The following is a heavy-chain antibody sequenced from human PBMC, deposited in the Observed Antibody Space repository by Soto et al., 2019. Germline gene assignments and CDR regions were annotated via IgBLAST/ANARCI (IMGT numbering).Heavy chain of an antibody. D-gene: IGHD3-10*01. V-gene: IGHV4-4*02. CDR1: GGSISGSSW. CDR3: ARGLGP. Sequence: PSETLSLTCAVSGGSISGSSWWSWIRQSPGKGLEWIGEIYHSGSTYYNPSLKSRVTISVDRSKNQFSLKLNSVTAADTAVYYCARGLGPWGQGTLVTVSS. CDR2: IYHSGST. J-gene: IGHJ5*02.